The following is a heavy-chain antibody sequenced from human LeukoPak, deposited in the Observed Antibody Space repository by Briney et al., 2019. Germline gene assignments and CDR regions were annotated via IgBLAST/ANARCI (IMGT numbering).Heavy chain of an antibody. CDR3: ARGTLEYSSSPTGY. CDR1: GGTFSSYT. V-gene: IGHV1-69*02. J-gene: IGHJ4*02. CDR2: IIPILGIA. D-gene: IGHD6-6*01. Sequence: ASVKVSCKASGGTFSSYTISWVRQAPGQGLEWMGRIIPILGIANYAQKLQGRVTITADKSTSTAYMELSSLRSEDTAVYYCARGTLEYSSSPTGYWGQGTLVTVSS.